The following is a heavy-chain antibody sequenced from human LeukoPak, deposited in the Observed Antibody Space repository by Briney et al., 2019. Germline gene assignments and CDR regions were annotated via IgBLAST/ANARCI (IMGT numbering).Heavy chain of an antibody. J-gene: IGHJ6*02. V-gene: IGHV3-66*01. CDR1: GFTVSKNY. CDR3: AREALNMYYGMDV. CDR2: IYSDGRT. D-gene: IGHD1/OR15-1a*01. Sequence: QPGGSLRLSCIASGFTVSKNYMGWVRQAPGKGLEWVSLIYSDGRTYYADSVKGRFTISRDSSKNTLYLQMNSLRVEDTAVYYCAREALNMYYGMDVWGQGTTVTVSS.